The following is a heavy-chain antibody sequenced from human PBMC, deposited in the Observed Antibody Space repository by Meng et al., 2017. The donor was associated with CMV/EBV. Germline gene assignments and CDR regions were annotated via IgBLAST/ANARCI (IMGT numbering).Heavy chain of an antibody. J-gene: IGHJ4*02. D-gene: IGHD2-15*01. CDR1: GFTFSSYW. CDR2: INSDGSST. Sequence: GESLKISCAASGFTFSSYWMHWVRQAPGKGLVWVSRINSDGSSTSYADSVKGRFTISRDNAKSTLYLQMNSLRAEDTAVYYCARAGKDWVGRTVYYDYWGQGTLVTVSS. CDR3: ARAGKDWVGRTVYYDY. V-gene: IGHV3-74*01.